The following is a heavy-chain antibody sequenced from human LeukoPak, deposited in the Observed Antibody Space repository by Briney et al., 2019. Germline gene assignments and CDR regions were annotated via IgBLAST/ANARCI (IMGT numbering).Heavy chain of an antibody. Sequence: ASVKVSCKASGYTFTSYGISRVRQAPGQGLEWMGWISAYNGNTNYAQKLQGRVTMTTDTSTSTAYMELRSLRSDDTAVYYCVRSTTRYYYDSSGYFDYWGQGTLVTVSS. CDR2: ISAYNGNT. V-gene: IGHV1-18*01. D-gene: IGHD3-22*01. J-gene: IGHJ4*02. CDR1: GYTFTSYG. CDR3: VRSTTRYYYDSSGYFDY.